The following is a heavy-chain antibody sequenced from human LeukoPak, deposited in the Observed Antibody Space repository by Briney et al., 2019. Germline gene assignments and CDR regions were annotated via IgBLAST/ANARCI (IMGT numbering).Heavy chain of an antibody. D-gene: IGHD2-2*01. CDR1: GYTFTGYY. CDR2: INPNSGGT. V-gene: IGHV1-2*02. J-gene: IGHJ5*02. CDR3: ARKEYQLLFNWFDP. Sequence: ASVKVSCKASGYTFTGYYMHWVRQAPGQGLEWMGWINPNSGGTNYAQKFQGRVTMTRDTSISTAYMEQSRLRSDDTAVYYCARKEYQLLFNWFDPWGQGTLVTVSS.